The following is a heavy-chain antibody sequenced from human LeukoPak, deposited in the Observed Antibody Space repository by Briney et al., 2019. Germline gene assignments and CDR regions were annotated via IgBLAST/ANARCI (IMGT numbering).Heavy chain of an antibody. CDR2: IKQDGSEK. CDR3: ARDLYRIVVVPHYFDY. D-gene: IGHD3-22*01. J-gene: IGHJ4*02. Sequence: GGSLRLSCAASGFTFSSYAMSWVRQAPGKGLEWVANIKQDGSEKYYVDSVKGRFTISRDNANNSLYLQMNSLRAEDTAVYYCARDLYRIVVVPHYFDYWGQGTLVTVSS. V-gene: IGHV3-7*01. CDR1: GFTFSSYA.